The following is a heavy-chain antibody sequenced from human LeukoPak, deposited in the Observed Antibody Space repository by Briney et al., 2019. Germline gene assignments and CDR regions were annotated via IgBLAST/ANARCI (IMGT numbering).Heavy chain of an antibody. V-gene: IGHV4-34*01. CDR3: ASEVITMVRGVITPFDY. CDR2: INHSGST. Sequence: SETLSLTCAVYGGSFSGYYWSWIRQPPGKGLEWIGEINHSGSTNYNPSLKSRVTISVDTSKNQFSLKLSSVTAADTAVYYCASEVITMVRGVITPFDYWGQGTLVTVSS. D-gene: IGHD3-10*01. CDR1: GGSFSGYY. J-gene: IGHJ4*02.